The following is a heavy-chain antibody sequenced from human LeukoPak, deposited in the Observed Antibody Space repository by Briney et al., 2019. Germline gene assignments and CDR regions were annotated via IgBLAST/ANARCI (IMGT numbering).Heavy chain of an antibody. CDR1: GYTFTDYY. Sequence: ASVKVSCKASGYTFTDYYMHWARQAPGQGLEWMGWINPNSGGTNYAQKFQGRVTMTRDTSISTAYVELSRLRSDDTAVYYCARWDPTYDIAASGTSNYYWGQGTLVTVSS. CDR2: INPNSGGT. D-gene: IGHD6-13*01. V-gene: IGHV1-2*02. J-gene: IGHJ4*02. CDR3: ARWDPTYDIAASGTSNYY.